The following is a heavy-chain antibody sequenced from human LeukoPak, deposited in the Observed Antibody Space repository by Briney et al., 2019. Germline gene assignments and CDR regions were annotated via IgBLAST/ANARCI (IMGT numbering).Heavy chain of an antibody. Sequence: PGGSLRLSCAASGFTFSSYEMNWVRQAPGKGLEWVSYISDSGSTKYYADSVKGRFTVSRDNSKNTLYLQMNSLRAEDTAVYYCAKAWPDTYYYDSTGYYYLDYWGQGTLVTVSS. V-gene: IGHV3-48*03. CDR1: GFTFSSYE. CDR3: AKAWPDTYYYDSTGYYYLDY. D-gene: IGHD3-22*01. CDR2: ISDSGSTK. J-gene: IGHJ4*02.